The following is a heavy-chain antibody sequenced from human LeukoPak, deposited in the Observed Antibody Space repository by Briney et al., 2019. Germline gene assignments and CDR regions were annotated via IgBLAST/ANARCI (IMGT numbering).Heavy chain of an antibody. D-gene: IGHD6-19*01. CDR1: GGSISSYY. CDR2: IYYSGST. V-gene: IGHV4-59*01. Sequence: PSETLSLTCTVSGGSISSYYWSWVRQPPGKGLEWIGYIYYSGSTNYNPSLKSRVTISVDTSKNQFSLKLSSVTAADTAVYYCARGWSSGWYSGTQKYNWFDPWGQGTLVTVSS. CDR3: ARGWSSGWYSGTQKYNWFDP. J-gene: IGHJ5*02.